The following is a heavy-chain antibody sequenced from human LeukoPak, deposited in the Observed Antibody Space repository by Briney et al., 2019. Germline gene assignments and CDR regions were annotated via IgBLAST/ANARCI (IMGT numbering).Heavy chain of an antibody. Sequence: TSETLSLTCTVSGGSISSYYWSWIRQPPGKGLEWIGYIYYSGSTNYNPSLKSRVTISVDTSKNQFSLQLRSVTAADTAVYYCARGRGSSRYYFDYWGQGTLVTVSS. CDR1: GGSISSYY. D-gene: IGHD6-13*01. V-gene: IGHV4-59*12. CDR3: ARGRGSSRYYFDY. J-gene: IGHJ4*02. CDR2: IYYSGST.